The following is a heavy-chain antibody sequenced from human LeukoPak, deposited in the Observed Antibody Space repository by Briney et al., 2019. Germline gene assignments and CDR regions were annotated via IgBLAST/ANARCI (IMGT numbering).Heavy chain of an antibody. CDR1: GFTFSNYW. J-gene: IGHJ4*02. CDR3: AKVGEGLRRGDYFDY. CDR2: INNDGSDI. Sequence: GGSLRLSCAASGFTFSNYWMHWVRQAPGKGLVWVSRINNDGSDITYADSVKGRFTISRDNSKNTLYLQMNSLRAEDTAVYYCAKVGEGLRRGDYFDYWGQGTLVTVSS. D-gene: IGHD3-16*01. V-gene: IGHV3-74*01.